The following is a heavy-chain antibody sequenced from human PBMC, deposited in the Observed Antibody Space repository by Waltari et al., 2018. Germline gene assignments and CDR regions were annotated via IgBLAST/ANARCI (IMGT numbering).Heavy chain of an antibody. Sequence: EVQLVESGGGLVQPGRSLRLSCAASGFTFDDYAMHWVRQAPGKGLEWVSGISWNSGSIGYADSVKGRFTISRDNAKNSLYLQMNSLRAEDTAVYYCARDSQVAAASTGYWGQGTLVTVSS. J-gene: IGHJ4*02. V-gene: IGHV3-9*01. CDR2: ISWNSGSI. CDR1: GFTFDDYA. CDR3: ARDSQVAAASTGY. D-gene: IGHD6-13*01.